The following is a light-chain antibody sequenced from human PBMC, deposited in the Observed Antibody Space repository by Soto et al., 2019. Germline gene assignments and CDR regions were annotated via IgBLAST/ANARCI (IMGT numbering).Light chain of an antibody. J-gene: IGLJ2*01. CDR1: SSDIGSYNR. V-gene: IGLV2-18*02. CDR2: EVS. Sequence: QSVLTQPPSVSGSPGQSVTISCTGTSSDIGSYNRVSWYQQPPGTAPKLMIYEVSNRPSGVPDRFSGSKSGNTASLTISGLQAEDEADYYCSSFTSRSTLVFGGGTKVTVL. CDR3: SSFTSRSTLV.